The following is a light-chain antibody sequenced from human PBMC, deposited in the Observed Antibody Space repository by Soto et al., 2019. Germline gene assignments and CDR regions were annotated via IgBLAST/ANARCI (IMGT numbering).Light chain of an antibody. CDR2: GNS. Sequence: QSVLTQPPSVSGAPGQRVTISCTGSSSNIGAGYYVHWYQQLPGTAPKLLIYGNSNRPSGVPDRFSDSKSGTSASLAITGLQAEDEADYYCQSHDSSLSGSYVFGTGTKLTVL. J-gene: IGLJ1*01. CDR1: SSNIGAGYY. CDR3: QSHDSSLSGSYV. V-gene: IGLV1-40*01.